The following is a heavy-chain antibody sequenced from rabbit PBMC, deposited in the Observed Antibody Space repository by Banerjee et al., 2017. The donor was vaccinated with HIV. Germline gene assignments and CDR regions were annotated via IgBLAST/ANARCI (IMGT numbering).Heavy chain of an antibody. Sequence: QSLEESGGDLVKPGASLTLTCTASGFSFSSSYYMCWVRQAPGKGLEWIACIYAGSSGTTYYASWAKGRFTISKTSSITVTLQMTSLTAADTATYFCARRNGGYDLWGQGTLVTVS. CDR1: GFSFSSSYY. J-gene: IGHJ6*01. CDR2: IYAGSSGTT. CDR3: ARRNGGYDL. D-gene: IGHD1-1*01. V-gene: IGHV1S40*01.